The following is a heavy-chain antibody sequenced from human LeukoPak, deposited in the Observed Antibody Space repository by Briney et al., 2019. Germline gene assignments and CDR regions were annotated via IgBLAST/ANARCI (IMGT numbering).Heavy chain of an antibody. V-gene: IGHV4-39*01. J-gene: IGHJ1*01. Sequence: SETLSLTCTVSGDSISTNSYYWGWIRQPPGKGLEWIGNIYYSGSTYYNPSLKSRVTISIDTSRSQFSLRLSSVTAADTAVYYCVQNIPGSIEHWGQGTLVTVSS. CDR2: IYYSGST. CDR1: GDSISTNSYY. CDR3: VQNIPGSIEH. D-gene: IGHD1-20*01.